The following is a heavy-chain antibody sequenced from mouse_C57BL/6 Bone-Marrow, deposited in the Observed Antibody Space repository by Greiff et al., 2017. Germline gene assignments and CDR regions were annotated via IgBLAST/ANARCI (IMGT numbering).Heavy chain of an antibody. J-gene: IGHJ2*01. D-gene: IGHD3-2*02. CDR3: ARGGAQALFDY. CDR1: GFTFSDYG. CDR2: ISSGSSTL. Sequence: VQLQQSGGGLVKPGGSLKLSCAASGFTFSDYGMHWVRPAPEKGLEWVAYISSGSSTLYYADTVKGRFTISRDNAKNTLFLQMTSLGSEATAMYYCARGGAQALFDYWGQGTTLTVSS. V-gene: IGHV5-17*01.